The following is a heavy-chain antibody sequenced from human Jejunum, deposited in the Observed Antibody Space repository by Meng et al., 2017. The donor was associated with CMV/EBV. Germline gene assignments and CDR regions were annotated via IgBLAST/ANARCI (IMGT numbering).Heavy chain of an antibody. CDR2: TYYRSNWYS. Sequence: SGDSVSRSHATWHWIRQSPSRGLEWLGRTYYRSNWYSDYASSVRSRMTIYQDTSKNQFSLQLSSVTPEDTAVYYCVRLIGNSWFDSWGQGTLVTVSS. J-gene: IGHJ5*01. V-gene: IGHV6-1*01. CDR3: VRLIGNSWFDS. CDR1: GDSVSRSHAT. D-gene: IGHD3-16*02.